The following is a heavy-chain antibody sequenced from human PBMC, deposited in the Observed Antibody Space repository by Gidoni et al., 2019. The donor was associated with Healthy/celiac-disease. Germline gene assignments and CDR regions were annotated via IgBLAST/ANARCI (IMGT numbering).Heavy chain of an antibody. Sequence: FSSYAISWVRQAPGQGLEWMGGIIPIFGTANYAQKFQGRVTITADESTSTAYMELSSLRSEDTAVYYCARANIDYYDSRGGYFDYWGQGTLVTVSS. CDR2: IIPIFGTA. CDR1: FSSYA. J-gene: IGHJ4*02. D-gene: IGHD3-22*01. CDR3: ARANIDYYDSRGGYFDY. V-gene: IGHV1-69*01.